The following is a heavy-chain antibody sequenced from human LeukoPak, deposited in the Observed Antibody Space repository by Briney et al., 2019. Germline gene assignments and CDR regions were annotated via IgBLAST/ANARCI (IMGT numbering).Heavy chain of an antibody. D-gene: IGHD6-13*01. J-gene: IGHJ4*02. V-gene: IGHV1-18*01. CDR1: GYTFTSYG. Sequence: ASVKVSCKGSGYTFTSYGISWVRQAPGQELEWMGRISAYNSNTNYAQKLQGRVTMTTDTSTSTAYMELRSLISDDTAVYYCARDQALGSAAPFEYWGLGTLVIVSS. CDR3: ARDQALGSAAPFEY. CDR2: ISAYNSNT.